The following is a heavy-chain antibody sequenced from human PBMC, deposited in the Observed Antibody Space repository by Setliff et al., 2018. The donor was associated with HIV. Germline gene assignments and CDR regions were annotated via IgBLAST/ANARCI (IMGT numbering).Heavy chain of an antibody. CDR3: VRGVQSPPHYSYYYMDV. CDR1: RSTFNSHT. V-gene: IGHV1-69*02. Sequence: SVKVSCKASRSTFNSHTINWVRQAHGQGLDWMGRIIPILGVANYAQRFKGKVTFTADKSTSRAYIELTCLRFDDTAMYYCVRGVQSPPHYSYYYMDVWGEGTMVTVSS. D-gene: IGHD3-3*01. CDR2: IIPILGVA. J-gene: IGHJ6*03.